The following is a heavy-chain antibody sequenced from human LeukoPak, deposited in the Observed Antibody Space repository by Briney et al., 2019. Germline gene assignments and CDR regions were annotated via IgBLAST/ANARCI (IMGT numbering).Heavy chain of an antibody. J-gene: IGHJ4*02. Sequence: GGSQRLSCAASGFTFSSYSMNWVRQAPGKGLEWVSSISSSSSYIYYADSVKGRFTISRDNAKNSLYLQMNSLRAEDTAVYYCAREGAAMAAHFDYWGQGTLVTVSS. CDR2: ISSSSSYI. V-gene: IGHV3-21*01. CDR3: AREGAAMAAHFDY. D-gene: IGHD5-18*01. CDR1: GFTFSSYS.